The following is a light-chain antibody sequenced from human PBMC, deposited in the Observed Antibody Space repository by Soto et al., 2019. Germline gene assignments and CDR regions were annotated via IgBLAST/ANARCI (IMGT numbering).Light chain of an antibody. CDR3: QHYNTYPWT. J-gene: IGKJ1*01. CDR1: QSISSW. Sequence: DIQMTQSPSLLSASVGDRVTITCRASQSISSWLAWYQQKPGKAPNLLIHKASHLESGVPSRFSGSGSGTEVTLTISSLQPGEFATYYCQHYNTYPWTFGQGTRWIS. CDR2: KAS. V-gene: IGKV1-5*03.